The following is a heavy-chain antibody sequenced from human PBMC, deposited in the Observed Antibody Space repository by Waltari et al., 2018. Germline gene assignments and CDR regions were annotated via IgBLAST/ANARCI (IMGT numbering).Heavy chain of an antibody. CDR1: GFTFDDYA. D-gene: IGHD3-22*01. CDR2: ISWNSGSI. CDR3: AKDLYDSSSGYFQH. Sequence: EVQLVESGGGLVQPGRSLRLSCAASGFTFDDYAMHWVRQAPGKGLEWVSGISWNSGSIGYADSVKGRFTISRDNAKNSLYLQMNSLRAEDTALYYCAKDLYDSSSGYFQHWGQGTLVTVSS. V-gene: IGHV3-9*01. J-gene: IGHJ1*01.